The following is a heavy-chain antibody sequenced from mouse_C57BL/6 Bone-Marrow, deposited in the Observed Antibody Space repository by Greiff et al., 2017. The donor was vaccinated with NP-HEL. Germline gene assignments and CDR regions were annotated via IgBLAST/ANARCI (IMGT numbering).Heavy chain of an antibody. CDR1: GFTFSSYA. Sequence: DVMLVESGGGLVKPGGSLKLSCAASGFTFSSYAMSWVRQTPEKRLEWVATISDGGSYTYYPDNVKGRFTISRDNAKNNLYLQMTSLRSEDTAMYYCARFITTVVTMDYWGQGTSVTVSS. V-gene: IGHV5-4*03. J-gene: IGHJ4*01. D-gene: IGHD1-1*01. CDR2: ISDGGSYT. CDR3: ARFITTVVTMDY.